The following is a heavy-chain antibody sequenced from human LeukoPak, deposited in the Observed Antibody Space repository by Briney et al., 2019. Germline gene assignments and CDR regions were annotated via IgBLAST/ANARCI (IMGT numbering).Heavy chain of an antibody. D-gene: IGHD2-2*01. J-gene: IGHJ4*02. CDR3: AKDLTSWNY. Sequence: PGGSLRLSCAASGFTFSNYGITWVRQAPGKGLEWVSGISGSGENTYYADSVKGRFTISRDNSKNTLYLQMNSLRAEDTALYYCAKDLTSWNYWGQGTLVTVSS. CDR2: ISGSGENT. V-gene: IGHV3-23*01. CDR1: GFTFSNYG.